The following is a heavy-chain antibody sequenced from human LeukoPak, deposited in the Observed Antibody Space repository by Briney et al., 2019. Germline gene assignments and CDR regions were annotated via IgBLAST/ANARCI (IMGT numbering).Heavy chain of an antibody. CDR3: TTHSVTVTGSHF. D-gene: IGHD6-19*01. CDR2: IKSKTNGGTS. V-gene: IGHV3-15*07. CDR1: GFTFTNAW. Sequence: PGGSLRLSCVASGFTFTNAWMTWVRQSPGMGLEWVGRIKSKTNGGTSDYAAPVNGRFTISRDDSKNTLYLQMNSLKPEDTAMYYCTTHSVTVTGSHFWGQGAQVTVSS. J-gene: IGHJ4*01.